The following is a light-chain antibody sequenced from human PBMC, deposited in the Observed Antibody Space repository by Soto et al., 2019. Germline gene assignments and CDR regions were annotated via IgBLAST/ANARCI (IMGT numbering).Light chain of an antibody. Sequence: EPVLTHSQGTLSLSPCERATLSFSTSQSVSASQLAGYQQKPGQAPRLLIYGISKRAAGIPDRFTGSGSGTEFTLTISNLQSEDFAVYHCQQANSFPLTFGGGTKVDI. V-gene: IGKV3-20*01. CDR2: GIS. CDR3: QQANSFPLT. J-gene: IGKJ4*01. CDR1: QSVSASQ.